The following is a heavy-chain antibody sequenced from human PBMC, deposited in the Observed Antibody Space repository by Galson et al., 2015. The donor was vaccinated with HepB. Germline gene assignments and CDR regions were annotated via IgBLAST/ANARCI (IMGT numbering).Heavy chain of an antibody. CDR2: ISSSSSYI. CDR3: ARMDYYDSSGYYPFDY. D-gene: IGHD3-22*01. J-gene: IGHJ4*02. V-gene: IGHV3-21*01. CDR1: GFTFSSYS. Sequence: SLRLSCAASGFTFSSYSMNWVRQAPGKGLEWVSSISSSSSYIYYADSVKGRFTISRDNAKNSLYLQMNSLRAEDTAVYYCARMDYYDSSGYYPFDYWGQGTLVTVSS.